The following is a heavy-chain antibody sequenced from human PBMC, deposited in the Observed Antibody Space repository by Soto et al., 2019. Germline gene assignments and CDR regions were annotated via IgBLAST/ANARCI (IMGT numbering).Heavy chain of an antibody. CDR1: GGSLSGYY. Sequence: QVQRQQWGAGLLKPSESLSLKCAVTGGSLSGYYWSWIRQPPGKGLEWIGEVKDGGHTNYSPSLRGRVTISSDTSNNQFSLRLNSVTAADTGVYYCARGQEGVVATHWDHGSLVTVSS. D-gene: IGHD5-12*01. CDR3: ARGQEGVVATH. V-gene: IGHV4-34*01. J-gene: IGHJ4*01. CDR2: VKDGGHT.